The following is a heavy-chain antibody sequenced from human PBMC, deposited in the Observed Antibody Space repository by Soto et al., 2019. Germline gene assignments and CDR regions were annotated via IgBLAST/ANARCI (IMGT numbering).Heavy chain of an antibody. CDR3: ELLGRVNFQL. CDR2: IYLDDDK. J-gene: IGHJ1*01. Sequence: QITLKESGPTLVKPTQTLTLTCTFSGFSLSTNGVGVGWIRQPPGKALKWLALIYLDDDKRYSPSLRSRLATTKHLSKHPVLLIKTNMDPVDTATNYCELLGRVNFQLRGQGPMLTVSS. V-gene: IGHV2-5*02. CDR1: GFSLSTNGVG.